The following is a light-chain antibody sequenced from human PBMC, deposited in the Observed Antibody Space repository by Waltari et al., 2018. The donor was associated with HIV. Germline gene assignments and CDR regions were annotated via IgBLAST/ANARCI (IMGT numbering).Light chain of an antibody. CDR3: QQTYSLPLT. J-gene: IGKJ4*01. Sequence: DIQMTQSPASLSASVGDRVTITCRASQVISDRLNWYQQRPEKSPTLLIYAASTLQSGVPSRFRGSGSGTQFTLTISRLQPEDFATYYCQQTYSLPLTFGGGTKVDI. CDR1: QVISDR. CDR2: AAS. V-gene: IGKV1-39*01.